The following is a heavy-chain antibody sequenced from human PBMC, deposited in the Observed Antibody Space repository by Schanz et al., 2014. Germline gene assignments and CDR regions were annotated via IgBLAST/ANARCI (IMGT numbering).Heavy chain of an antibody. D-gene: IGHD3-10*01. Sequence: EVQLVESGGGLVQPGGSLRLSCAASEFTFNTYCMSWVRQAPGKGLEWVASINQDGYDKHYVDSVEGRFTISRDNAKKSLYLQMNTLRAEDTAIYYCARVEGSSGSASSYRALNVWGRGPTVTVSS. V-gene: IGHV3-7*01. CDR2: INQDGYDK. CDR1: EFTFNTYC. CDR3: ARVEGSSGSASSYRALNV. J-gene: IGHJ3*01.